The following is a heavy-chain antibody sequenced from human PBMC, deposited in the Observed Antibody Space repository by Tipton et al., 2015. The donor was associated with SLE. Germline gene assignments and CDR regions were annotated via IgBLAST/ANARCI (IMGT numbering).Heavy chain of an antibody. CDR2: MYYSGST. Sequence: TLSLTCTVSGGSISRNNYFWGWIRQPPGKGLEWIGSMYYSGSTYYNPSLKSRVTISLDTSKNQFSLRLSSVTAADTAVFYCARLAHYYNDLDVWGQGTTVIVSS. CDR3: ARLAHYYNDLDV. V-gene: IGHV4-39*07. J-gene: IGHJ6*02. CDR1: GGSISRNNYF.